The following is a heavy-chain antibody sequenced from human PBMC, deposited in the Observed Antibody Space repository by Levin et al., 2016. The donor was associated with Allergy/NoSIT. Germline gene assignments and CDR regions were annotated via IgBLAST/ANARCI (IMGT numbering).Heavy chain of an antibody. Sequence: GGSLRLSCAASGFTFSAYAMHWVRQAPGKGLECMAVISGNGNEEHYADSVKGRFTISRDNSKNTLYLQMNSLRADDTAVYYCVRDGGNGYNHLDYWGQGTLVTVSS. CDR2: ISGNGNEE. CDR1: GFTFSAYA. D-gene: IGHD5-24*01. J-gene: IGHJ4*02. V-gene: IGHV3-30-3*01. CDR3: VRDGGNGYNHLDY.